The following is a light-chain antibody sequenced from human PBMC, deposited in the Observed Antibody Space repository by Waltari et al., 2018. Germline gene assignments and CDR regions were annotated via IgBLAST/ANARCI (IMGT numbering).Light chain of an antibody. J-gene: IGLJ3*02. Sequence: QLVLTQSPSASASPGASVKLTCTLSSGHSSYAIAWPQQQPEKGPRYLMKLNSDGSHSKGDGIPDRFSGSSSGAERYLTISSLQSEDEADYYCQTWGTGIRVFGGGTKLTVL. CDR1: SGHSSYA. CDR3: QTWGTGIRV. CDR2: LNSDGSH. V-gene: IGLV4-69*01.